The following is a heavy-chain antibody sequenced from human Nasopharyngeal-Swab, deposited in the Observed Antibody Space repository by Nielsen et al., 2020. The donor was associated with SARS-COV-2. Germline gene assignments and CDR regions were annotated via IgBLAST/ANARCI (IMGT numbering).Heavy chain of an antibody. D-gene: IGHD2-15*01. Sequence: GGSLRLSCAASGFTFSSYSMNWVRQAPGKGLEWVSYISSSSSTIYYADSVKGRFTISRDNAKNSLYPQMNSLRAEDTAVYYCARDVGHIVVVVATDLGAFDIWGQGTMVTVSS. CDR2: ISSSSSTI. CDR1: GFTFSSYS. J-gene: IGHJ3*02. CDR3: ARDVGHIVVVVATDLGAFDI. V-gene: IGHV3-48*01.